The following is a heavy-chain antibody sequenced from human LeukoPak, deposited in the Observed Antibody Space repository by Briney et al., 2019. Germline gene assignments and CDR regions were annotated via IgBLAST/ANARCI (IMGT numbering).Heavy chain of an antibody. CDR3: ARDQYDTWSRRGNFDS. CDR2: IKLDGSEK. Sequence: GGSLRLSCVASGFSFGKYWMSWVRQAPGKGPEWVANIKLDGSEKTYVDSVKGRFTISRDNTKNSLYLQMNSLRAEDTAVFYCARDQYDTWSRRGNFDSWGQGTLVIVSS. V-gene: IGHV3-7*03. D-gene: IGHD3/OR15-3a*01. CDR1: GFSFGKYW. J-gene: IGHJ4*02.